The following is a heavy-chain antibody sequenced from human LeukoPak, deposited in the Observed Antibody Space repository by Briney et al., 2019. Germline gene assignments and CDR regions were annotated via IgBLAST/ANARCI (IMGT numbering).Heavy chain of an antibody. V-gene: IGHV1-2*02. J-gene: IGHJ4*02. CDR2: IIPNTGDT. Sequence: XQAPXXGLXXMGLIIPNTGDTDSAQKFQGRVTMTRATSITTAYMEVSRLTSDDAAVYYCSRRGDFQAFDYWGQGTLVTVSS. D-gene: IGHD3-3*01. CDR3: SRRGDFQAFDY.